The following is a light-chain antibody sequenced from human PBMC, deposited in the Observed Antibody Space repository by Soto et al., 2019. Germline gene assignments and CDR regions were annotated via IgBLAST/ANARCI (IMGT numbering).Light chain of an antibody. CDR3: QQYGSSPWT. J-gene: IGKJ1*01. Sequence: EIVLTQSPGTLSLSPGERATLSCRASQSVSSSYLAWYQQKPGQAPRLLIYGASSRATGIPDRFSGSGSGTDFPLTIRRLEPEDFAVYYCQQYGSSPWTFGQGTKMEIK. V-gene: IGKV3-20*01. CDR2: GAS. CDR1: QSVSSSY.